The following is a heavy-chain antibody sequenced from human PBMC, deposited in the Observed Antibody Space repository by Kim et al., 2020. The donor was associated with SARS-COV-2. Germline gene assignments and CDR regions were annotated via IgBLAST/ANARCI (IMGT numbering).Heavy chain of an antibody. V-gene: IGHV1-69*01. J-gene: IGHJ5*02. CDR3: AREPNDSKGQFDP. D-gene: IGHD3-22*01. Sequence: YAQKFQGRVTITADESTSTAYMELSSLRSEDTAVYYCAREPNDSKGQFDPWGQGTLVTVSS.